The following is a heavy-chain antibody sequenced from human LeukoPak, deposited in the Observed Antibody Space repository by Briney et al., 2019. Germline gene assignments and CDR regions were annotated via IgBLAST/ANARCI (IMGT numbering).Heavy chain of an antibody. J-gene: IGHJ5*02. CDR1: GFTFSGSA. V-gene: IGHV3-23*01. CDR2: ISYTGANT. CDR3: ARQEYGSGGYITNWFDP. D-gene: IGHD3-10*01. Sequence: PGGSLRLSCAASGFTFSGSAMSWVRQAPGEGLEWVSLISYTGANTYYTDSVRDRFTISRDNSKDTLFLQMNSLRAEDTAIYYCARQEYGSGGYITNWFDPWGQGTLVTVSS.